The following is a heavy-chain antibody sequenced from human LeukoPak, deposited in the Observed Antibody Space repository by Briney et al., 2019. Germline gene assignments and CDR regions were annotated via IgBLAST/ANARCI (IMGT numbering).Heavy chain of an antibody. CDR3: ARDGGLNTNFDY. CDR2: ITSGGDYI. D-gene: IGHD2-15*01. J-gene: IGHJ4*02. Sequence: GGSLRLSCAASGFTFNTFNMNWVRQAPGKGLEWVSSITSGGDYIYYADSVKGRFTTSRDNAKNSLSLQLNSLRVEDTAVYYCARDGGLNTNFDYWGQGTLVTVSS. V-gene: IGHV3-21*01. CDR1: GFTFNTFN.